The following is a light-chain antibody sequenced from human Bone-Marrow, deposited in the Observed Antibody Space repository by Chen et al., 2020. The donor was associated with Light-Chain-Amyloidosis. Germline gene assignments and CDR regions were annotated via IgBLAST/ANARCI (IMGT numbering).Light chain of an antibody. CDR1: DLPTKY. CDR3: QSADSSGTYEVI. V-gene: IGLV3-25*03. J-gene: IGLJ2*01. CDR2: RDT. Sequence: SYELTQPPSVSVSPGQTARITCSGDDLPTKYAYWYQQKPGQAPVLVIHRDTERPSGISERFSGSSSETTATLNISGVQAEDEADYHCQSADSSGTYEVIFGGGTKLTVL.